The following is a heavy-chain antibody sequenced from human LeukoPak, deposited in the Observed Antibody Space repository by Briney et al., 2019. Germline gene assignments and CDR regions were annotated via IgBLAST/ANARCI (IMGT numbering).Heavy chain of an antibody. CDR2: INQSGST. Sequence: PSETLSLTCAVYGGSFSAYFLSWIRQPPGKGLEWIGEINQSGSTNYNPSLKSRVTISVDTSKKQFSLRLSSVTAADTAVYYCAFAQEVADAFDFWGQGTMVTVSS. J-gene: IGHJ3*01. D-gene: IGHD5-12*01. CDR1: GGSFSAYF. CDR3: AFAQEVADAFDF. V-gene: IGHV4-34*01.